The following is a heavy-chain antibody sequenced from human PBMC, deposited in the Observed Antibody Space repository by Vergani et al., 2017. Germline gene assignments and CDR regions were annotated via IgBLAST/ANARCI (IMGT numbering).Heavy chain of an antibody. D-gene: IGHD3-10*01. Sequence: QVQLQQWGAGLLKPSETLSLTCAVYGGSFSGYYWSWIRQPPGKGLEWIGEINHSGSTNYNPSLKSRVTISVDTSKNQFSLKLSSVTAADTAVYYCARVDGSGSYWYYYDGMDVWGQGTTVTVSS. CDR1: GGSFSGYY. V-gene: IGHV4-34*01. CDR2: INHSGST. CDR3: ARVDGSGSYWYYYDGMDV. J-gene: IGHJ6*02.